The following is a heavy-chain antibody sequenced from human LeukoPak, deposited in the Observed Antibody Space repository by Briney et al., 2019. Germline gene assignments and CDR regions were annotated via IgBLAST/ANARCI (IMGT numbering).Heavy chain of an antibody. D-gene: IGHD2-21*02. CDR3: ARSLTSNTYCGGDCSFDN. CDR2: IYPGDSDT. CDR1: GYNFATYW. V-gene: IGHV5-51*01. Sequence: GESLKISCKGSGYNFATYWIAWVRQMPGKGLEWMEIIYPGDSDTKYSPPFQGQVTISADKSIDTAFLQWSSLKPSDTAMYFCARSLTSNTYCGGDCSFDNWGQGSLVTVSS. J-gene: IGHJ4*02.